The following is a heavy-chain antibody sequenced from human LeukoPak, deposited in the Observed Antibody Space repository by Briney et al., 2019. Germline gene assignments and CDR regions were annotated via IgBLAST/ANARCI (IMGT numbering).Heavy chain of an antibody. D-gene: IGHD3-9*01. J-gene: IGHJ4*02. Sequence: GGSLRLSCAASGLTFSTYTMNWVRQAPGKGLEWVSSISSGSSYIYYADSMKGRFTIPRDNAKNSLYLQMNSLKAEDTAVYFCASHYDIDYWGQGTLVTVSS. CDR2: ISSGSSYI. V-gene: IGHV3-21*06. CDR3: ASHYDIDY. CDR1: GLTFSTYT.